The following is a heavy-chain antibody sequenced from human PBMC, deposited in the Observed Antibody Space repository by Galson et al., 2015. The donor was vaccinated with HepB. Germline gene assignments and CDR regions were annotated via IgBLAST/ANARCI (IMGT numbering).Heavy chain of an antibody. Sequence: SLRLSCAASGFIFGNYAMSWVRQAPGQGLEWVSTVYGSGDSTYYADSVKGRFTISRDNSKSTLDLQMNSLRADDTAVYYCAKTPVRFSSGWSPGYLDYWGQGTLVTVSS. D-gene: IGHD6-19*01. V-gene: IGHV3-23*01. CDR2: VYGSGDST. J-gene: IGHJ4*02. CDR3: AKTPVRFSSGWSPGYLDY. CDR1: GFIFGNYA.